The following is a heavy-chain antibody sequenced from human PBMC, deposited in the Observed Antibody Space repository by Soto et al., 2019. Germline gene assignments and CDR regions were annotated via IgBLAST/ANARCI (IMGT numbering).Heavy chain of an antibody. CDR3: ARSTPTPFDY. V-gene: IGHV4-34*01. CDR2: INHSGST. CDR1: GGSFRGYY. Sequence: SETLSLTCAVYGGSFRGYYWSWIRQPPGKGLEWIGEINHSGSTNYNPSLKSRVTISVDTSKNQLSLKLSSVTAADTAVYYCARSTPTPFDYWGQGTLVTVSS. J-gene: IGHJ4*02.